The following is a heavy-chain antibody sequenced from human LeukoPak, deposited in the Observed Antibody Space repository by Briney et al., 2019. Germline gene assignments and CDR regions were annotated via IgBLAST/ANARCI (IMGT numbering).Heavy chain of an antibody. CDR3: ARALGSPLDY. D-gene: IGHD1-26*01. CDR1: GFAFTRSW. CDR2: INDDGSIT. V-gene: IGHV3-74*01. Sequence: GGSLRLSCAASGFAFTRSWMRWVRQAPGKGLVWVSRINDDGSITNYADSAKGRFTISRDNAKNTLYLQMNSLRAEDTAVYYCARALGSPLDYWGQGTLVTVSS. J-gene: IGHJ4*02.